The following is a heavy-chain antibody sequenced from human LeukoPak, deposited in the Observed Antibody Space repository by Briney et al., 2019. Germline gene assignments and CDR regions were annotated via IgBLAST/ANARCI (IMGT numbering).Heavy chain of an antibody. CDR3: ARDSCSSISCPGHNAIDI. Sequence: PGGSLRLSCAASRFSFRNYAMHWVRQAPGKGLEWVAIMRYDGSDKYNGDSAKGRFTISRDNSENTLYLQMKSLRAEDTGVYYCARDSCSSISCPGHNAIDIWGQGTMVTVSS. CDR2: MRYDGSDK. V-gene: IGHV3-30*02. J-gene: IGHJ3*02. CDR1: RFSFRNYA. D-gene: IGHD2-2*01.